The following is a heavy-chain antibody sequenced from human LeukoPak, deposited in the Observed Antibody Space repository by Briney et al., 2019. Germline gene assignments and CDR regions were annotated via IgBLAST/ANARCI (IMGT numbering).Heavy chain of an antibody. Sequence: PSETLSLTCTVSGGSIGSGGYYWSWIRQHPGKGLEWIGYIYYSGSTYYNPSLKSRVTISVDTSKNQFSLKLSSVTAADTAVYYCASGGRYYYYGMDVWGQGTTVTVSS. V-gene: IGHV4-31*03. CDR2: IYYSGST. CDR3: ASGGRYYYYGMDV. J-gene: IGHJ6*02. D-gene: IGHD1-26*01. CDR1: GGSIGSGGYY.